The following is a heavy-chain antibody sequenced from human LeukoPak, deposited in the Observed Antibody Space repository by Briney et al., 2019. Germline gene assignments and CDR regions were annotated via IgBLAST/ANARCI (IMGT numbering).Heavy chain of an antibody. CDR3: AGSTVTRLAEYFQH. V-gene: IGHV1-69*01. CDR2: IIPIFGTA. D-gene: IGHD4-17*01. J-gene: IGHJ1*01. Sequence: ASVKVSCKASGGTFSSYAISWARQAPGQGLEWMGGIIPIFGTANYAQKSQGRVTITADESTSTAYMELSSLRSEDTAVYYCAGSTVTRLAEYFQHWGQGTLVTVSS. CDR1: GGTFSSYA.